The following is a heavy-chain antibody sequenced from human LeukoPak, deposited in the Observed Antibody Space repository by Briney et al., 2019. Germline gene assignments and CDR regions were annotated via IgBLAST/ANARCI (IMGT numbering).Heavy chain of an antibody. D-gene: IGHD3-22*01. CDR3: ARVLITMIVETLTYYFDY. Sequence: ASVKVSCKASGGTFSSYAISWVRQAPGQGLEWMGRIIPILGIANYAQKFQGRVTITADKSTSTAYMELSSLRSEDTAVYYCARVLITMIVETLTYYFDYWGQGTLVTVSS. V-gene: IGHV1-69*04. CDR1: GGTFSSYA. CDR2: IIPILGIA. J-gene: IGHJ4*02.